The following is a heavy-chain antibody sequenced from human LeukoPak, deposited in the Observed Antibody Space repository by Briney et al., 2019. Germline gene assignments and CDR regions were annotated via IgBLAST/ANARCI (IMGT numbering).Heavy chain of an antibody. J-gene: IGHJ6*02. Sequence: GRSLRLSCAASGFTFSSYGMHWVRQAPGKGLEWVAVISYDGSNKYYADSVKGRFTISRDNSKNTLYLQMNSLRAEDTAVYYCAKDRDSYYYYGMDVWGQGTTVTVSS. CDR2: ISYDGSNK. D-gene: IGHD3/OR15-3a*01. V-gene: IGHV3-30*18. CDR3: AKDRDSYYYYGMDV. CDR1: GFTFSSYG.